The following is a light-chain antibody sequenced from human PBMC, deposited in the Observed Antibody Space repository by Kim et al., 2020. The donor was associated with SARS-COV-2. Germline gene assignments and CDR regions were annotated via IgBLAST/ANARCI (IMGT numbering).Light chain of an antibody. CDR2: DAS. CDR1: QSISSK. Sequence: VSPGERVTLSCRDSQSISSKLTWYQKKPGQALRLLIHDASTRATAIPARFSGSGSGTDFRLTISSLQSEDFALYYCQQYSDWPPTFGQGTRLEIK. CDR3: QQYSDWPPT. V-gene: IGKV3-15*01. J-gene: IGKJ5*01.